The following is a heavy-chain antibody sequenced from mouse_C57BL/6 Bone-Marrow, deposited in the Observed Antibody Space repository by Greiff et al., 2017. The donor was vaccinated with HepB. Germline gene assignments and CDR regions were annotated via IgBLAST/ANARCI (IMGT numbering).Heavy chain of an antibody. V-gene: IGHV5-6*01. CDR2: ISSGGSYT. Sequence: EVMLVESGGDLVKPGGSLKLSCAASGFTFSSYGMSWVRQTPDKRLEWVATISSGGSYTYYPDSVKGRFTISRDNAKNTLYLQMSSLKSEDTAMYDCARHDYGGYFDVWGTGTAVTVSA. D-gene: IGHD1-1*01. CDR1: GFTFSSYG. J-gene: IGHJ1*03. CDR3: ARHDYGGYFDV.